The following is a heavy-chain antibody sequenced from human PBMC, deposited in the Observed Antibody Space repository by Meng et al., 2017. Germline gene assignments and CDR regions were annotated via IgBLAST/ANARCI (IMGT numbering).Heavy chain of an antibody. Sequence: ASVKVSCKASGYTFTSYGISWVRQAPGQGLEWMGWISAYNGNTNYAQKLQGRVTMTTDTSTSTAYMELRSLRSDDTAVYYCARDAAVLSGVQWLVQGGFTDYWGQGTLVTVSS. CDR1: GYTFTSYG. D-gene: IGHD6-19*01. CDR3: ARDAAVLSGVQWLVQGGFTDY. J-gene: IGHJ4*02. CDR2: ISAYNGNT. V-gene: IGHV1-18*01.